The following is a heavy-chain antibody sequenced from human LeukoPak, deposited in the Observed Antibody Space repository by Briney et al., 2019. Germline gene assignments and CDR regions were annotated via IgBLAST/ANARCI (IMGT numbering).Heavy chain of an antibody. Sequence: PGGSLRLSCAASGFTFSSYAMSWVRQAPGKGLEWVSAISGSGGSTYYADSVKGRFTISRDNSKNTLYLQMNSLRAEDTAVYYCAKSPQEAPIYYYMDVWGKGTTVTVSS. V-gene: IGHV3-23*01. CDR1: GFTFSSYA. J-gene: IGHJ6*03. CDR2: ISGSGGST. CDR3: AKSPQEAPIYYYMDV.